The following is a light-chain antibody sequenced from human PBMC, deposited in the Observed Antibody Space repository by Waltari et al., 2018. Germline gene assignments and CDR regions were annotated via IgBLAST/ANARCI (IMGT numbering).Light chain of an antibody. CDR2: EDY. J-gene: IGLJ3*02. V-gene: IGLV2-23*01. CDR3: CSYVSGDTWV. Sequence: QSPLTQPASVSGSPGQSITISCTGTSSYVGTYNLVPWYQQHPGKAPKLMIYEDYKRPSGVSNRFSGSKSGNTASLTISGLQAEDEADYYCCSYVSGDTWVFGGGTELAVL. CDR1: SSYVGTYNL.